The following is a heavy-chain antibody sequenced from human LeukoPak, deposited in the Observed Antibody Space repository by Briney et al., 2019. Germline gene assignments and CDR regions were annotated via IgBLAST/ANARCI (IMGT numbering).Heavy chain of an antibody. J-gene: IGHJ4*02. CDR3: GRAMEVYQLLPDY. CDR1: GFTFSSYG. CDR2: IWYDGSDK. D-gene: IGHD2-2*01. Sequence: PGRSLRLSCAASGFTFSSYGMHWVRQAPGKGLEWVAVIWYDGSDKYYADSVEGRFTISRDNSNNTLHLQMNSLRAEDTAVYYRGRAMEVYQLLPDYWGQGTLVTVSS. V-gene: IGHV3-33*01.